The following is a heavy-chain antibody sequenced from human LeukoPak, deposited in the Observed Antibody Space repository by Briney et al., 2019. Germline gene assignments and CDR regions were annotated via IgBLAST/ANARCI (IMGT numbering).Heavy chain of an antibody. J-gene: IGHJ4*02. CDR1: GYTLTELS. CDR3: ATDTFRVVALGQ. Sequence: ASVKVSCKVSGYTLTELSMHWVRQAPGKGLEWMGGFDPEDGETIYAQKFQGRVTMTEDTSTDIAYMELSSLRSEDTAVYYCATDTFRVVALGQWGQGTLVTVSS. V-gene: IGHV1-24*01. D-gene: IGHD3-22*01. CDR2: FDPEDGET.